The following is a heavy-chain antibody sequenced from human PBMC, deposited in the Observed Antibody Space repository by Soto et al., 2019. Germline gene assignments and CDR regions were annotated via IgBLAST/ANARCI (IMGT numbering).Heavy chain of an antibody. V-gene: IGHV5-51*01. D-gene: IGHD2-15*01. Sequence: PGESLKISCKGSGYSFTSYWIGWVRQMPGKGLEWMGNIYPGDSDTRYSPSFQGQVTISADKTISTAYLQWSSLKASDTAMYYRARLGCSGGSCYSDIPYGMDVWGQGTTVTVSS. CDR2: IYPGDSDT. J-gene: IGHJ6*02. CDR1: GYSFTSYW. CDR3: ARLGCSGGSCYSDIPYGMDV.